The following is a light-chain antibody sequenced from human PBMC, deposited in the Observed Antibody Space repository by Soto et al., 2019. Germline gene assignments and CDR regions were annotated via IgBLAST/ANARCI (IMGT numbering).Light chain of an antibody. CDR3: QEYGSSPLFT. Sequence: EIVLTQSPGTLSLSPGERATLSCRASQSVSSSYLDWYQQKPGQAPRLLIYGASSRATGIPERFSVSESGSDFKLAISGLVPEDCAVYDCQEYGSSPLFTCGPGTKVDIK. CDR1: QSVSSSY. CDR2: GAS. J-gene: IGKJ3*01. V-gene: IGKV3-20*01.